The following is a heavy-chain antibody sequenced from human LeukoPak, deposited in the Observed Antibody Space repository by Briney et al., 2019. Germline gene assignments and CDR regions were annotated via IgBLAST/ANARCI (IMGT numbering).Heavy chain of an antibody. D-gene: IGHD6-19*01. Sequence: GGSLRLSCAASGFTFSSYAMSWVRQAPGKGLEWVSGISWNSGSIGYADSVKGRFTISRDNAKNSLYLQMNSLRAEDTALYYCAKERMGIAVAGTCFDYWGQGTLVTVSS. V-gene: IGHV3-9*01. CDR1: GFTFSSYA. CDR2: ISWNSGSI. CDR3: AKERMGIAVAGTCFDY. J-gene: IGHJ4*02.